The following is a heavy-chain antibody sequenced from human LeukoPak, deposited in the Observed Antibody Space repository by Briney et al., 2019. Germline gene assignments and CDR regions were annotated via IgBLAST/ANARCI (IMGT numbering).Heavy chain of an antibody. CDR1: GGSIRSYY. CDR3: ARDAGGWELLGNWFDP. V-gene: IGHV4-59*12. J-gene: IGHJ5*02. Sequence: SETLSLTCTVSGGSIRSYYWSWIRQPPGKGLEWIAYIYYSGSTNYNPSLKSRVTISVDTSKNQFSLKLSSVTAADTAVYYCARDAGGWELLGNWFDPWGQGTLVTVSS. CDR2: IYYSGST. D-gene: IGHD1-26*01.